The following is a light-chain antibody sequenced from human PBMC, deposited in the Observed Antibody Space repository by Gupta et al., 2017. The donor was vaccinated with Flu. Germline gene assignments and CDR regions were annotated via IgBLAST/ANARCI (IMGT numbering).Light chain of an antibody. V-gene: IGKV2-30*01. J-gene: IGKJ1*01. CDR1: QGLVYSDGNPY. CDR2: LVT. CDR3: RQGAHWPWA. Sequence: ISCRSSQGLVYSDGNPYLHWFQQRPGQSPRRLIYLVTTRASGVPDRFSGSGSGTDFTLKISRVEAEDVGVYFCRQGAHWPWAFGQGTKLEIK.